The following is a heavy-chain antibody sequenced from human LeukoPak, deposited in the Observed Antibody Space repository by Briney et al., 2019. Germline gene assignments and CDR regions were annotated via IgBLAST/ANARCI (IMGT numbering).Heavy chain of an antibody. CDR1: GYTFTGYY. J-gene: IGHJ4*02. D-gene: IGHD3-10*01. Sequence: ASVKVSCKASGYTFTGYYMHWVRQAPGQGLEWMGWINPNSGGTNYAQKFQGRVTMTRDTSISTAYMELSRLRSDDTAVYYCARSLSFYGSGSYFDYWGQGTLVTVSS. V-gene: IGHV1-2*02. CDR3: ARSLSFYGSGSYFDY. CDR2: INPNSGGT.